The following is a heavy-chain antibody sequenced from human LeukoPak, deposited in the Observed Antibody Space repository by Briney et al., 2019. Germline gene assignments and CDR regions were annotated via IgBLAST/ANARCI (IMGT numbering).Heavy chain of an antibody. CDR2: INPTGGST. Sequence: HVASVTVSCTASGYTFTSYYMHWVRQAPGQGLEWMGLINPTGGSTVYAQKFQGRVTMTRDMSTSTDYMELSSLRTEDTAIYYCARDNSVGDNAWWFDPWGQGTLVTVSS. J-gene: IGHJ5*02. CDR3: ARDNSVGDNAWWFDP. CDR1: GYTFTSYY. V-gene: IGHV1-46*01. D-gene: IGHD1-26*01.